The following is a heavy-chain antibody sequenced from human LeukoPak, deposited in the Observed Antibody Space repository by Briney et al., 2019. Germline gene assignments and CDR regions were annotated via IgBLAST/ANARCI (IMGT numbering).Heavy chain of an antibody. CDR1: GGSISSYD. CDR2: IYYSGST. D-gene: IGHD3-9*01. CDR3: ASPSDYDILTDDAFDI. V-gene: IGHV4-59*12. J-gene: IGHJ3*02. Sequence: SGTLSLTCTVSGGSISSYDWSWIRQPPGKGLEWIGYIYYSGSTNYNPSLKSRVTISVDTSKNQFSLKLSSVTAADTAVYYCASPSDYDILTDDAFDIWGQGTMVTVSS.